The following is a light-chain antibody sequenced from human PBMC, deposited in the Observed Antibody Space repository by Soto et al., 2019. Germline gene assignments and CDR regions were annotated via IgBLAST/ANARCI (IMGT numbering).Light chain of an antibody. CDR3: QQYGNSLRT. CDR1: QSVSSTN. V-gene: IGKV3-20*01. CDR2: GAS. Sequence: EIGLTQSPGTLSLSPGERATLSCRASQSVSSTNLAWYQQKPGQAPRLLIYGASRRATGIPDRFSGSGSGAGFTRIISRLEPEDFAVYYCQQYGNSLRTFGQGTKVEIK. J-gene: IGKJ1*01.